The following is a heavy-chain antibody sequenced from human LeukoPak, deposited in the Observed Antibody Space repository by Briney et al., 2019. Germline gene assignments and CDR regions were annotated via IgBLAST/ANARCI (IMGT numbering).Heavy chain of an antibody. D-gene: IGHD3-9*01. CDR3: AEGPYYDILTGYSSDAFHI. J-gene: IGHJ3*02. V-gene: IGHV3-48*01. CDR2: ISSSSSTI. CDR1: GFTFSSYS. Sequence: GGSLRLSCAASGFTFSSYSMNWVRQAPGKGLEWVSYISSSSSTIYYADSVKGRFTISRDNVKNSLYLQMNSLRAEGTAVYYCAEGPYYDILTGYSSDAFHIWGQGTVVTVSS.